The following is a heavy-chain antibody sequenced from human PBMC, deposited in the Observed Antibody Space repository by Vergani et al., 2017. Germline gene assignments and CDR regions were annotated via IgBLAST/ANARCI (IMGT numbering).Heavy chain of an antibody. CDR2: VDPEDGET. J-gene: IGHJ6*02. D-gene: IGHD4-17*01. Sequence: EVQLVQSGAEVKKPGATMKISCKVSGYTFTDHYMHWVKQAPGKGLEWMGLVDPEDGETIYAEKFKGRVTIAADASTDTAQLELSSLRSEDPAVYYCATPQTVTTGGMEVWGQGTTVIVSS. CDR1: GYTFTDHY. CDR3: ATPQTVTTGGMEV. V-gene: IGHV1-69-2*01.